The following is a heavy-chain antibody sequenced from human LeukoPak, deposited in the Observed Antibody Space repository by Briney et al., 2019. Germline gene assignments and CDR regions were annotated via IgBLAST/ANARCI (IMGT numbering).Heavy chain of an antibody. CDR2: ISYDGINK. CDR3: ARESGAAGPNFDY. Sequence: PGGSVRLSCAASGFTFSSYAMHWVRQAPGKGLEWVAVISYDGINKYYADSVKGRFTISRDNSKNTLYLQMNSLRAEDTAVYYCARESGAAGPNFDYWGQGTLVTVSS. J-gene: IGHJ4*02. V-gene: IGHV3-30-3*01. D-gene: IGHD6-13*01. CDR1: GFTFSSYA.